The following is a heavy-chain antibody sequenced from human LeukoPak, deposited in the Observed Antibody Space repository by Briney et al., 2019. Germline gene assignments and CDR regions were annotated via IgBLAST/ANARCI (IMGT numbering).Heavy chain of an antibody. J-gene: IGHJ4*02. CDR3: AKDQDDYGDYSFLDY. CDR2: ISYDGSNK. Sequence: GGSLRLSCAASGFTFSSYGMHWVRRAPGKGLEWVAVISYDGSNKYYADSVKGRFTISRDNSKNTLYLQMNSLRAEDTAVYYCAKDQDDYGDYSFLDYWGQGTLVTVSS. V-gene: IGHV3-30*18. D-gene: IGHD4-17*01. CDR1: GFTFSSYG.